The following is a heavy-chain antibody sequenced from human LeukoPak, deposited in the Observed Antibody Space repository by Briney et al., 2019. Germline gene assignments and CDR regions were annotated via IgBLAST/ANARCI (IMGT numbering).Heavy chain of an antibody. CDR2: ISWNSGSI. V-gene: IGHV3-9*01. Sequence: GRSLRLSCAASGFTFDDYAMHWVRQAPGKGLEWVSGISWNSGSIGYADSVKGRFTISRDNAKNSLYLQMNGLRAEDTALYYCAKDKHYYDSSGYCDYWGQGTLVTVSS. J-gene: IGHJ4*02. D-gene: IGHD3-22*01. CDR3: AKDKHYYDSSGYCDY. CDR1: GFTFDDYA.